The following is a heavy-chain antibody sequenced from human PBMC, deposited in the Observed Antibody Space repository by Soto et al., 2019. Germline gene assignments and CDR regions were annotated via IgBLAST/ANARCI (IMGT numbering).Heavy chain of an antibody. CDR3: AHQKQTGYRLFDI. J-gene: IGHJ4*02. CDR1: GFSLTTNGVA. CDR2: IYWDDDR. D-gene: IGHD5-18*01. Sequence: QITLKESDPTVVKPTQTLTLTCTVSGFSLTTNGVAVGWXXQSPGQALEWLSLIYWDDDRRYSPSLASRLTXXKDXSXHXXXXXXXXXDPLDSGTYFCAHQKQTGYRLFDIWGRGTLVTVSS. V-gene: IGHV2-5*02.